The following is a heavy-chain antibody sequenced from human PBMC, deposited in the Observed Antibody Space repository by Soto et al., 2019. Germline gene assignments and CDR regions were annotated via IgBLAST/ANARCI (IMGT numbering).Heavy chain of an antibody. D-gene: IGHD1-26*01. CDR1: GGSISTHNW. Sequence: QVQLQESGPGLVQPSGTLSLSCAVSGGSISTHNWWHWIRQTPGQGLEWIWEIHHSGNTNYSPSLKSLITMSLDQSTNQFSLSLTSVTAADTAVYYCARERGAGTYQGFDYWGQGTLVTVAS. CDR3: ARERGAGTYQGFDY. V-gene: IGHV4-4*02. CDR2: IHHSGNT. J-gene: IGHJ4*02.